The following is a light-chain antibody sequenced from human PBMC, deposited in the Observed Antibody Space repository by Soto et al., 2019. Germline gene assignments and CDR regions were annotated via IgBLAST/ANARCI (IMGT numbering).Light chain of an antibody. CDR1: SSDVGTYNL. Sequence: QSALTQPASVSGSPGQSITISCTGTSSDVGTYNLVSWYQQRPGKAPTLMIFENDQRPSGVSFRFSGSKSGNTASLTISGLHAEDEADYYCCSYAGSSSYVFGTGTKVTVL. CDR2: END. V-gene: IGLV2-23*01. J-gene: IGLJ1*01. CDR3: CSYAGSSSYV.